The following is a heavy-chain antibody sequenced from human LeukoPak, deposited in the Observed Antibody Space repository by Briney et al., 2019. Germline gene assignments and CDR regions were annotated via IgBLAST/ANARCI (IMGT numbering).Heavy chain of an antibody. D-gene: IGHD3-16*01. CDR3: ARAKTACVSRLVWFDP. Sequence: SETLSLTCTVSGGSISSTSHYWGWIRQPPGKGLEWIGNIYYSGNTNNNPSLKSRVTISLDTSKNQLSLRLSSVTAADTAVYYCARAKTACVSRLVWFDPWGQGTLVTVSS. CDR2: IYYSGNT. V-gene: IGHV4-39*07. J-gene: IGHJ5*02. CDR1: GGSISSTSHY.